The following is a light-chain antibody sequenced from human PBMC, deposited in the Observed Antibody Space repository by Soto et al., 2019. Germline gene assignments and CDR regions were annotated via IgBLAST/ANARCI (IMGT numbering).Light chain of an antibody. CDR3: QQYNNWPLT. CDR1: QSVSSN. CDR2: GAS. J-gene: IGKJ5*01. Sequence: EIVMTQSPATLSVSPGERATLSCRASQSVSSNLAWYQQKPGQAPRLLIYGASSRATGIPVRFSGSGSGTEVTINISSLQSEDGSVYYGQQYNNWPLTFGQGTRLEIK. V-gene: IGKV3-15*01.